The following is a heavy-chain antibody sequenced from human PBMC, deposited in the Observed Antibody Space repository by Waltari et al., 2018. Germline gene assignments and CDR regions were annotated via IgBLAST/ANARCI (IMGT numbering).Heavy chain of an antibody. CDR1: GFTFSSYS. J-gene: IGHJ3*02. Sequence: EVQLVESGGGLVKPGGSLRLSCAASGFTFSSYSMNWVRQAPGKGLEWVSSISSSSSDIYYAESVKGRFTSSRDNAKKSLYLQMNSLRAEDTAVYYCAREGIAAAGTLWDAFDIWGQGTMVTVSS. CDR3: AREGIAAAGTLWDAFDI. V-gene: IGHV3-21*01. CDR2: ISSSSSDI. D-gene: IGHD6-13*01.